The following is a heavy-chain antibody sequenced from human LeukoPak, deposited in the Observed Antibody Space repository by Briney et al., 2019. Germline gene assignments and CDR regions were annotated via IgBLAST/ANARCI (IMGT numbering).Heavy chain of an antibody. Sequence: GASVKVSCKASGYTFTGYYMHWVRQAPGQGLEWMGRINPNSGGTNYAQKFQGRVTMTRDTSISTAYMELSRLRSDDTAMYYCARPMVRGVIGWFDPWGQGTLVTVSS. CDR2: INPNSGGT. J-gene: IGHJ5*02. D-gene: IGHD3-10*01. CDR3: ARPMVRGVIGWFDP. CDR1: GYTFTGYY. V-gene: IGHV1-2*06.